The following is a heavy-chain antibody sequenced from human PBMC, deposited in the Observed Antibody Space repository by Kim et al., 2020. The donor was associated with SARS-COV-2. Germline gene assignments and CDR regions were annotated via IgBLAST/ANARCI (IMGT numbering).Heavy chain of an antibody. Sequence: SETLSLTCTVSGGSISSYYWSWIRQPPGKGLEWIGYIYYSGSTNYNPSLKSRVTISVDTSKNQFSLKLSSVTAADTAVYYCARALHPRGTTYYYGSGSYSYNWFDPWGQGTLVTVSS. CDR3: ARALHPRGTTYYYGSGSYSYNWFDP. CDR1: GGSISSYY. V-gene: IGHV4-59*01. J-gene: IGHJ5*02. D-gene: IGHD3-10*01. CDR2: IYYSGST.